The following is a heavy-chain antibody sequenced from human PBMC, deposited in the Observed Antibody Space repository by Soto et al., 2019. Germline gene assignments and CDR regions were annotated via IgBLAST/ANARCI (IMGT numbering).Heavy chain of an antibody. CDR2: TYYRSKWYT. J-gene: IGHJ6*02. Sequence: PSQTLSLTCAISGGSVASNSAAWNWIRQSPSRGLEWLGRTYYRSKWYTDYAESVKSRITINPDTSKNQVSLQLKSVTPEDTAVYSCPPGATGGRYVNYYSGPDVGAQGTRATVPS. V-gene: IGHV6-1*01. CDR3: PPGATGGRYVNYYSGPDV. CDR1: GGSVASNSAA. D-gene: IGHD2-21*01.